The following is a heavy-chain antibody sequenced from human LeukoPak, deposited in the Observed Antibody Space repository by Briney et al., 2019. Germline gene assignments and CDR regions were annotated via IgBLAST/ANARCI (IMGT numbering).Heavy chain of an antibody. V-gene: IGHV4-59*08. CDR3: ARLSSGYSIDY. CDR2: IYYSGNT. J-gene: IGHJ4*02. CDR1: GGSISSYY. Sequence: SETLSLTCTVSGGSISSYYWSWIRQPPGKGLEWIGYIYYSGNTNYNPSLKSRVTISVDTSKNQFSLKLSSVTAADTAVYYCARLSSGYSIDYWGQGTLVTVSS. D-gene: IGHD3-22*01.